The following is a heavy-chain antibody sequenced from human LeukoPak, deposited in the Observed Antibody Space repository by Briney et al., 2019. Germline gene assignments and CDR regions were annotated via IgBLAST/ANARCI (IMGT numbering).Heavy chain of an antibody. CDR1: GYTFTSYG. CDR2: ISAYNGNT. J-gene: IGHJ4*02. D-gene: IGHD3-9*01. Sequence: ASVKVSCKASGYTFTSYGISWVRQAPGQGLEWMGWISAYNGNTNYAQKLQGRVTMTTDTSTSTAYMELRSLRSDDTAVYYCAREAPYSILTGYYHLGYWGQGTLVTVSS. CDR3: AREAPYSILTGYYHLGY. V-gene: IGHV1-18*01.